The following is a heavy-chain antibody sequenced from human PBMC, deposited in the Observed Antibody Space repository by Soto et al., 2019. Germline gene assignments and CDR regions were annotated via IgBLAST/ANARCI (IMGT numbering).Heavy chain of an antibody. Sequence: QRQLQESGPGLVKPSETLSLTCTVSGGSISSSRYYWGWIRQPPGKGLEWIGSIYYSGSTYYNPSLKSRVTISVDTSKNQFSRKLSSVTAADTAVYYCARLPSRGWYPYFDYWGQGALVIVSS. CDR1: GGSISSSRYY. CDR2: IYYSGST. CDR3: ARLPSRGWYPYFDY. V-gene: IGHV4-39*01. D-gene: IGHD6-19*01. J-gene: IGHJ4*02.